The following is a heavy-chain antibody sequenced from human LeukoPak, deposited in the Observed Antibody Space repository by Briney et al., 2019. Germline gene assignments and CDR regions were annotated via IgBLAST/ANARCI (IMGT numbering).Heavy chain of an antibody. V-gene: IGHV4-59*01. D-gene: IGHD4-17*01. Sequence: PSETLSLTCTVSGGSISSYHWSWIRQPPGKGLDWIGYIYYSGSTNFNPSLKSRVTISIDTSTNQFSLKLSSVTAADTAVYYCARELSLDYGWHPNWFDPWGQGTLVTVSS. CDR3: ARELSLDYGWHPNWFDP. CDR1: GGSISSYH. CDR2: IYYSGST. J-gene: IGHJ5*02.